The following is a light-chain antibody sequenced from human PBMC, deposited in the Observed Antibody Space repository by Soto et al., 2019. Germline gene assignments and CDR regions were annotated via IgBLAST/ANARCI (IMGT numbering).Light chain of an antibody. CDR3: SSYAGSNHVV. Sequence: QSALTQPPSASGSPGQSVTISCTGTSSDVGGYNYVFWYQHHPGKAPKLMIYEVSQRPSGVPERFSGSKSGNTASLTVSGLQAEDEADYYCSSYAGSNHVVFGGGTKLTVL. CDR2: EVS. V-gene: IGLV2-8*01. J-gene: IGLJ2*01. CDR1: SSDVGGYNY.